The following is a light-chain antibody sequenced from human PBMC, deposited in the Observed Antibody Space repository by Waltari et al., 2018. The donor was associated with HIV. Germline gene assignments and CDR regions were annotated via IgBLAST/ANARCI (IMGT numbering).Light chain of an antibody. V-gene: IGLV2-23*02. Sequence: QSALRQPASVSGSPGQSITISCTGTISDIGSYNLASWYQQYPGRAPKLIIYEVNKRPSGVSDRFSGSKSGNRASLTGAGVKVEDEADYYCCSYAGGRVFVLFGGWTRLTV. CDR3: CSYAGGRVFVL. CDR2: EVN. J-gene: IGLJ2*01. CDR1: ISDIGSYNL.